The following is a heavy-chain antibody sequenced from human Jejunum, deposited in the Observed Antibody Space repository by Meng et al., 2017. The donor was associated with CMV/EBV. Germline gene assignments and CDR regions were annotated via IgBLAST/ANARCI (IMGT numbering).Heavy chain of an antibody. CDR2: VFSSGSS. CDR3: ARGAVNMVRGVSYYFDY. D-gene: IGHD3-10*01. J-gene: IGHJ4*02. Sequence: SGSYYWNWIRQSPGKGLEWIAHVFSSGSSDYNPSLKSRVTISVDTSKNQFFLQLDSVTAADTAVYFCARGAVNMVRGVSYYFDYWGQGALVTVSS. V-gene: IGHV4-61*01. CDR1: SGSYY.